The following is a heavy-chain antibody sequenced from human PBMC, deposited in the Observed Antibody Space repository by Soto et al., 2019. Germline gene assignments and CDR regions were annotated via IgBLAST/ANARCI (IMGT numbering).Heavy chain of an antibody. J-gene: IGHJ6*02. CDR3: AHVLVVVANYGMDV. V-gene: IGHV2-5*02. CDR1: GFSLSTSGVG. Sequence: QITLKESGPTLVKPTQTLTLTCTFSGFSLSTSGVGVGWIRQPPGKSLELLVLIYGDDDKRYSPSLTSRLTITQDTSKHQVVHTMTNIDPVDTATYYCAHVLVVVANYGMDVWGQVTTVTVS. D-gene: IGHD2-15*01. CDR2: IYGDDDK.